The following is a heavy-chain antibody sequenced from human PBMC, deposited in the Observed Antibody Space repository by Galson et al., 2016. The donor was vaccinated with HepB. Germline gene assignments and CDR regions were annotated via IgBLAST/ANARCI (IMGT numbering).Heavy chain of an antibody. V-gene: IGHV1-8*01. CDR2: INPDSGDT. CDR1: GYTFTSYD. J-gene: IGHJ5*02. CDR3: TRGWDP. Sequence: SVKVSCKASGYTFTSYDINWVRQASGQGLEWMGWINPDSGDTGYAQKFQGRVTMTTDTSINTAYMELSSLRSQDTALYYCTRGWDPWGQGTLVIVS.